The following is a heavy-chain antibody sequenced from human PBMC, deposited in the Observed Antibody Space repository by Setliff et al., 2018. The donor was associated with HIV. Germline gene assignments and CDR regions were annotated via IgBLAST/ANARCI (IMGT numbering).Heavy chain of an antibody. CDR3: ARDKGGGHSSGNFDP. CDR1: GFTVSSNY. J-gene: IGHJ5*02. CDR2: IYSGGST. V-gene: IGHV3-66*01. Sequence: GGSLRLSCAASGFTVSSNYMTWVRQAPGKGLEWVSVIYSGGSTYYADSVKGRFTISRDNSKNTLYLQMNSLRAEDTAVYYCARDKGGGHSSGNFDPWGQGTLVTVSS. D-gene: IGHD6-19*01.